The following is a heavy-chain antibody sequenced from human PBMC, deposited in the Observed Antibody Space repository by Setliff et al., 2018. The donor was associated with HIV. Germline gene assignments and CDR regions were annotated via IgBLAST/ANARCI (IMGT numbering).Heavy chain of an antibody. CDR3: ARHGQYGSGSYYNRPFDF. J-gene: IGHJ4*02. D-gene: IGHD3-10*01. Sequence: PGESLKISCKGSGYSFTNYWIAWLRQMPGKGLEWMGIIYPGDSDTRYSPSFQGQVTISADKSISTAYLQWSSLKASDTAMYYCARHGQYGSGSYYNRPFDFWGQGTLVPS. V-gene: IGHV5-51*01. CDR2: IYPGDSDT. CDR1: GYSFTNYW.